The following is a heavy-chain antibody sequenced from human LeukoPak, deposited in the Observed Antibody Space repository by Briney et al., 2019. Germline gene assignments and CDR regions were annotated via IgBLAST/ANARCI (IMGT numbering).Heavy chain of an antibody. CDR2: LSGSGAIT. CDR3: ARDFLVDY. D-gene: IGHD2-15*01. J-gene: IGHJ4*02. V-gene: IGHV3-23*01. Sequence: GGSLRLSCAGSGFTYRPYAMSWVRQAPGKGLEWVSTLSGSGAITYYADSVKGRFTISRDNAKNSLYLQMNSLRAEDTAVYYCARDFLVDYWGQGTLVTVSS. CDR1: GFTYRPYA.